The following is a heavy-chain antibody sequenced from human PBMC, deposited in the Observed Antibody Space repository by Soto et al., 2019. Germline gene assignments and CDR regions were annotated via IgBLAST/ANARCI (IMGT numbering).Heavy chain of an antibody. D-gene: IGHD6-19*01. V-gene: IGHV3-33*01. CDR2: IWYDGSNK. Sequence: QVQLVESGGGVVQPGRSLRLSCAASGFTFSSYGMHWVRQAPGKGLEWVAVIWYDGSNKYYADSVKGRFTISRDNAKNALYLQMNSLRVEDTAVYYCARDSSDYLGYWGQGPLVTVSS. J-gene: IGHJ4*02. CDR3: ARDSSDYLGY. CDR1: GFTFSSYG.